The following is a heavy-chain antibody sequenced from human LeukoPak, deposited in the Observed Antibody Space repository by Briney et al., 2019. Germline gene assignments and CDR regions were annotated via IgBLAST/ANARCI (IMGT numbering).Heavy chain of an antibody. V-gene: IGHV1-58*02. J-gene: IGHJ3*02. CDR3: AADLYGSDPYDAFDI. D-gene: IGHD3-10*01. CDR1: GFTLTSSA. Sequence: SVKLSCKASGFTLTSSAMQWVRQPRGHRLEWIGSIVVGSGNTNYAQKFQERVTITRDMSTSTADMELSSLRSEDTAVYYCAADLYGSDPYDAFDIWGQGTMVTVSS. CDR2: IVVGSGNT.